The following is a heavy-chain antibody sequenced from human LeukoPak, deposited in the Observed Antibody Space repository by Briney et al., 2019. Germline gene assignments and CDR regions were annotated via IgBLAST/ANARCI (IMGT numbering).Heavy chain of an antibody. J-gene: IGHJ4*02. CDR1: GYSITNGYY. CDR2: IYYSGNT. Sequence: SETLSLTCGVSGYSITNGYYWARIRQPPGKGLEWIGNIYYSGNTYYNPSLKSRVTISVDTSKNQFSLMLSSVTAADTAVYYCARRYSNYFFDYWGQGTLVTVSS. V-gene: IGHV4-38-2*01. D-gene: IGHD4-11*01. CDR3: ARRYSNYFFDY.